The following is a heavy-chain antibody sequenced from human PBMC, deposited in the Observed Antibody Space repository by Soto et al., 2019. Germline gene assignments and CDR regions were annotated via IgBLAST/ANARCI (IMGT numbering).Heavy chain of an antibody. D-gene: IGHD7-27*01. V-gene: IGHV4-31*03. Sequence: PSETLSLTCTVSGGSINSGAHYWSWLRQHPGKGLEWIGYIYYSGDTQYNPSLKSRVTISLDTSKNQFSLKLNSVTAADTAVYYCARRWGTSFDVWGQGTLVTVSS. J-gene: IGHJ4*02. CDR2: IYYSGDT. CDR3: ARRWGTSFDV. CDR1: GGSINSGAHY.